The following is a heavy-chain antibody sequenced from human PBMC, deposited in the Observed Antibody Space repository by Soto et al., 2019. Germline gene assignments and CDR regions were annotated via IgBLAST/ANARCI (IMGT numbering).Heavy chain of an antibody. D-gene: IGHD4-17*01. CDR3: ARHGERTIRSLNWFHP. V-gene: IGHV4-39*01. J-gene: IGHJ5*02. CDR2: MYYSGST. CDR1: GGSISSSKYF. Sequence: SETLSLTCTVSGGSISSSKYFWGWIRQPPGKGLEWIGSMYYSGSTYYNPSLKSRVTISVDTSKNQFSLKLSSVTAADTAMYYCARHGERTIRSLNWFHPWGQGTLVTVSS.